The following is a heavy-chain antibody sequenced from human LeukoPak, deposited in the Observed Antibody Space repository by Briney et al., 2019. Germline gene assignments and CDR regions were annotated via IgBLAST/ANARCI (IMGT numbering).Heavy chain of an antibody. V-gene: IGHV4-59*08. Sequence: PSETLSLTCTVSGASISGYFWSWIRQPPGKGLEWIGYISSSGNTNYNPSLKSRVTISMDTSKNRFSLKLSSVTAADTAVYYCARHFSNAGYYYYGMDVWGQGTTVTVSS. D-gene: IGHD4-11*01. CDR2: ISSSGNT. CDR3: ARHFSNAGYYYYGMDV. CDR1: GASISGYF. J-gene: IGHJ6*02.